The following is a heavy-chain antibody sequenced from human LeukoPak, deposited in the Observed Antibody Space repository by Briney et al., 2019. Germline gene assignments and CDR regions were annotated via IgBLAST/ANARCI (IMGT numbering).Heavy chain of an antibody. CDR2: IYYSGST. Sequence: PSETLSLTCTVSGGSISSYYWSWIRQPPGKGLEWIGYIYYSGSTNYNPSLKSRVTISVDTSKNQFSLKLSSVTAADTAVYYCARSLGGDYVRDWLDPWGQGTLVTVSS. CDR1: GGSISSYY. J-gene: IGHJ5*02. V-gene: IGHV4-59*01. CDR3: ARSLGGDYVRDWLDP. D-gene: IGHD4-17*01.